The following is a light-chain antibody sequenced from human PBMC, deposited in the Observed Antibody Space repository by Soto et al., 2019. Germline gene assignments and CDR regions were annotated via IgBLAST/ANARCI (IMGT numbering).Light chain of an antibody. Sequence: EIAMTQSPASLSVSPGERAILSCRASQSVSTNLAWYQQKPGQAPRLLMYGASTRAIGIPARFTGGGSGTEFTLTISSLQPEDLTFYYCQQYDNWPITFGQGTRLEIK. V-gene: IGKV3-15*01. CDR1: QSVSTN. J-gene: IGKJ5*01. CDR2: GAS. CDR3: QQYDNWPIT.